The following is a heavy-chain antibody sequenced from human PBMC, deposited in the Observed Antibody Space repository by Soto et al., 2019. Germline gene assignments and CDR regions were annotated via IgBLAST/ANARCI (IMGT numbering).Heavy chain of an antibody. CDR1: GGSISNYY. CDR3: ARGGSPRVVDY. V-gene: IGHV4-4*07. D-gene: IGHD1-26*01. J-gene: IGHJ4*02. CDR2: IYTTGST. Sequence: SETLSLTCTVSGGSISNYYWSWIRQPAGKGLEWIGRIYTTGSTNYNPSLKSRVTMSVDTSKSQFSLNLSSVTAADTAVYYCARGGSPRVVDYWGQGTLVTVSS.